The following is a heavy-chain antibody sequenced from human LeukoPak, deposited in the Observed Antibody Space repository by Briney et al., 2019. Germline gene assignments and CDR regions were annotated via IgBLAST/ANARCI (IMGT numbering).Heavy chain of an antibody. CDR1: GGSFSGYY. V-gene: IGHV4-34*01. CDR2: INHSGST. CDR3: ARSLYCSGGSCYCDY. D-gene: IGHD2-15*01. Sequence: SETLSLTCAVYGGSFSGYYWSWIRQPPGKGLEWIGEINHSGSTNYNPSLKSRATISVDTSKNQFSLKLSSVTAADTAVYYCARSLYCSGGSCYCDYWGQGTLVTVSS. J-gene: IGHJ4*02.